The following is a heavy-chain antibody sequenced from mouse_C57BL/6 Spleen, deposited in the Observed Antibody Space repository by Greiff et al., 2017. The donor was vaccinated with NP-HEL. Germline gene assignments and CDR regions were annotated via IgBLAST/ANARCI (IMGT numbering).Heavy chain of an antibody. CDR1: GYTFTSYW. V-gene: IGHV1-64*01. J-gene: IGHJ2*01. Sequence: VQLQQPGAELVKPGASVKLSCKASGYTFTSYWMHWVKQRPGQGLEWIGMIHPNSGSTNYNEKFKSKATLTVDKSSSTAYMQLSSLTSEDSAVYYCARMRYGSFYFDYWGQGTTLTVSS. CDR3: ARMRYGSFYFDY. D-gene: IGHD1-1*01. CDR2: IHPNSGST.